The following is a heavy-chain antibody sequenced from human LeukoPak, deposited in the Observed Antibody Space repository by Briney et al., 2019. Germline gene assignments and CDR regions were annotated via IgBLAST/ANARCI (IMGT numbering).Heavy chain of an antibody. CDR2: ISAYNGNT. CDR1: GYTFTSYG. CDR3: ARDSVYDFWSGYYYYYYGMDV. D-gene: IGHD3-3*01. Sequence: ASVKVSCKASGYTFTSYGISWVRQAPGQGLEWTGWISAYNGNTNYAQKLQGRVTMTTDTSTSTAYMELRSLRSDDTAVYYCARDSVYDFWSGYYYYYYGMDVWGQGTTVTVSS. V-gene: IGHV1-18*01. J-gene: IGHJ6*02.